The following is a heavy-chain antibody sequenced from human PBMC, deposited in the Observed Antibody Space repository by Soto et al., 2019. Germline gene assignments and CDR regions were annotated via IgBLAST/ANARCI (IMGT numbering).Heavy chain of an antibody. D-gene: IGHD5-18*01. Sequence: QVQLQESGPGLVKPSQTLSLTCTVSGGSISSGGYDWSWISQHPGKGLEWIGYIYYSGSTYYNPSLKSRVTISVDTSKNQFSLKLSSVTAADTAVYYCASRGYSYGFSLRMDVWGQGTTVTVSS. CDR2: IYYSGST. CDR3: ASRGYSYGFSLRMDV. CDR1: GGSISSGGYD. V-gene: IGHV4-31*03. J-gene: IGHJ6*02.